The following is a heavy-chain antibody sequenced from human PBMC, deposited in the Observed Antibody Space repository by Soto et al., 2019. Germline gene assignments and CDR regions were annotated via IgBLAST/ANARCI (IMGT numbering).Heavy chain of an antibody. CDR2: IYPGDSDT. D-gene: IGHD3-22*01. Sequence: PGESLKISCKGSGYSFNSNWIGWVRQMPGKGLEWMGIIYPGDSDTRYSPSFQGQVTISADKSISTAYLQWSSLKASDTAMYDCARLKEVVINFDYWGQGTLVTVSS. V-gene: IGHV5-51*01. CDR3: ARLKEVVINFDY. CDR1: GYSFNSNW. J-gene: IGHJ4*02.